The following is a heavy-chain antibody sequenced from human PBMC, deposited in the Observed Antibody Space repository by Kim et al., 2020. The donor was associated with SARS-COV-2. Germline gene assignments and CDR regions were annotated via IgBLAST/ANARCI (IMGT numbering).Heavy chain of an antibody. CDR3: SREGLWGDYYAMDV. J-gene: IGHJ6*02. V-gene: IGHV3-33*01. D-gene: IGHD2-21*01. CDR1: GFTFSSYG. Sequence: GGSLRLSCAASGFTFSSYGMHWVRQAPGKGLEWVSVIWYDGSNKYYPDSVKGRFTISRENSKNTLYLQMNSLRAEDTAVDYCSREGLWGDYYAMDVWGQGTTVTVSS. CDR2: IWYDGSNK.